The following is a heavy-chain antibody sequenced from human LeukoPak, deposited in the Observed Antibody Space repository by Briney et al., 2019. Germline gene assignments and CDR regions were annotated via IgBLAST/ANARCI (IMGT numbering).Heavy chain of an antibody. Sequence: GASVKVSCKASGYTFTSYDINWVRQATGQGLEWMGWMNPNSGNTGYAQKFQGRVTMTRNTSISTAYMELSSLRSEDTAVYYCARGLRAAAAGRFDPWGQGTLVTVSS. CDR3: ARGLRAAAAGRFDP. V-gene: IGHV1-8*01. CDR1: GYTFTSYD. CDR2: MNPNSGNT. J-gene: IGHJ5*02. D-gene: IGHD6-13*01.